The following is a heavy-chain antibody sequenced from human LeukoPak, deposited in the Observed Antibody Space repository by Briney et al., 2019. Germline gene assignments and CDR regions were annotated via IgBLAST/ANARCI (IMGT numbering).Heavy chain of an antibody. CDR3: AGGGPGGSGWSDWFDP. CDR2: IYYSGST. J-gene: IGHJ5*02. CDR1: GGSISSYY. D-gene: IGHD6-19*01. Sequence: PSETLSLTCTVSGGSISSYYWSWIRQPPGKGLEWIGYIYYSGSTNYNPSLKSRVTISVDTSKNQFSLKLSSVTAADTAVYYCAGGGPGGSGWSDWFDPWGLGTLVTVSS. V-gene: IGHV4-59*08.